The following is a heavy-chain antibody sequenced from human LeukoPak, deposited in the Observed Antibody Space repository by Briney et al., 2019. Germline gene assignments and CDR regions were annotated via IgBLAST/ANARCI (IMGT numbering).Heavy chain of an antibody. J-gene: IGHJ4*02. CDR1: GGTFSSYS. V-gene: IGHV1-69*01. CDR3: ARESRFWSGYPLFFDY. Sequence: SVKVSCKASGGTFSSYSISWVRQAPGQGLEWMGGIIPIFGTTHYAQKFQGRVTITADESTSTAYMELSSLRSEDTAVYYCARESRFWSGYPLFFDYWGQGTLVTVSS. CDR2: IIPIFGTT. D-gene: IGHD3-3*01.